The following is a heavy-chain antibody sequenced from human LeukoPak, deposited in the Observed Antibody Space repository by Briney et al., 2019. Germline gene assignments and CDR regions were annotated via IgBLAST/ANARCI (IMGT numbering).Heavy chain of an antibody. CDR3: AKSSLVTPYDY. CDR2: ISGSDGST. CDR1: RFTFSSYA. J-gene: IGHJ4*02. D-gene: IGHD2-15*01. Sequence: PGGSLRLSCAASRFTFSSYAMSWVRQAPGKGLEWVSGISGSDGSTNYADSVKGRFTISRENSKNTLYLQMNSLRAEDTAVYYCAKSSLVTPYDYWGQGTLVSVSS. V-gene: IGHV3-23*01.